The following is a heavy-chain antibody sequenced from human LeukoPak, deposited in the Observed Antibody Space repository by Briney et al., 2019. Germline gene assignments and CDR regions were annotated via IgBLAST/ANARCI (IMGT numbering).Heavy chain of an antibody. CDR1: XFSSYX. D-gene: IGHD7-27*01. CDR3: AREVLWLTGSGILDY. Sequence: XFSSYXXXWVRQAPGKGXEXXSYISSSSSTIYYADSVKGRFTISRDNAKNSLYLQMNSLRAEDTAVYYCAREVLWLTGSGILDYWGQGTLVTVSS. CDR2: ISSSSSTI. V-gene: IGHV3-48*04. J-gene: IGHJ4*02.